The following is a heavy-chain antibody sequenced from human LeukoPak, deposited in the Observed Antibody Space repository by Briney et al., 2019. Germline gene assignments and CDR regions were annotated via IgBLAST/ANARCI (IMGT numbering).Heavy chain of an antibody. V-gene: IGHV3-49*04. Sequence: TGGSLRLSCTASGFTFGDYAMSWVRQAPGKGLEWVGFIRSKAYGGTTEYAASVKGRFTISRDDSKSIAYLQMNSLRAEDTAVYYCAKARYGVVITPPLSSTKYNWFDPWGQGTLVTVSS. CDR3: AKARYGVVITPPLSSTKYNWFDP. CDR2: IRSKAYGGTT. J-gene: IGHJ5*02. CDR1: GFTFGDYA. D-gene: IGHD3-22*01.